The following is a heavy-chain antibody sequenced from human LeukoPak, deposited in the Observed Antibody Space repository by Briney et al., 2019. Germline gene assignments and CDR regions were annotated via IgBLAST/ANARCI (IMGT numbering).Heavy chain of an antibody. Sequence: GGSVRLSCAASGFNFSTYGMHWVRQAPGKGLEWVAVISYDGTNKYYADSVKGRFTISRDNSKNTLYLQMNSLRAEDTAVYYCAKVSSPYTSIWHYLDYWGQGTLVTLSS. CDR3: AKVSSPYTSIWHYLDY. V-gene: IGHV3-30*18. J-gene: IGHJ4*02. CDR2: ISYDGTNK. CDR1: GFNFSTYG. D-gene: IGHD6-13*01.